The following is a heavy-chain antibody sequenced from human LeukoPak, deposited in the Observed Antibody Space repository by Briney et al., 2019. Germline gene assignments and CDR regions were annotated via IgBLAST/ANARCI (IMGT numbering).Heavy chain of an antibody. V-gene: IGHV3-23*01. J-gene: IGHJ6*03. D-gene: IGHD3-3*01. CDR3: AKYYDFWSGYSVYYYYMDV. CDR1: GFTFSS. Sequence: GGSLRLSCAASGFTFSSMNWVRQAPGKGLEWVSAISGSGGSTYYADSVKGRFTISRDNSKNTLYLQMNSLRAEDTAVYYCAKYYDFWSGYSVYYYYMDVWGKGTTVTVSS. CDR2: ISGSGGST.